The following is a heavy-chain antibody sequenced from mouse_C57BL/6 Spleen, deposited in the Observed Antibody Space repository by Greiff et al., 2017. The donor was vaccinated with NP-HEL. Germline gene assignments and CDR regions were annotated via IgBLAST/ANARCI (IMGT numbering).Heavy chain of an antibody. CDR3: TRRGVYFDY. J-gene: IGHJ2*01. V-gene: IGHV1-15*01. CDR2: IDPETGGT. Sequence: VHLVESGAELVRPGASVTLSCKASGYTFTDYEMHWVKQTPVHGLEWIGAIDPETGGTAYNQKFKGKAILTADKSSSTAYMELRSLTSEDSAVYYCTRRGVYFDYWGQGTTLTVSS. CDR1: GYTFTDYE.